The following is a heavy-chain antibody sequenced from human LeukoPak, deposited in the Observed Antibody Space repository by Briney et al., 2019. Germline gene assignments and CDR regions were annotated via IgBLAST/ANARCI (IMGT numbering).Heavy chain of an antibody. Sequence: PGGSLRLSCAASGFTFDDYAMHWVRQAPGKGLEWVSGISWNSGSIGYADSVKGRFTISRDNAKNSLYLQMNSLRAEDTALYYCAKDGSGNIDYWGQGTLVTVSS. CDR2: ISWNSGSI. CDR1: GFTFDDYA. V-gene: IGHV3-9*01. D-gene: IGHD5-12*01. CDR3: AKDGSGNIDY. J-gene: IGHJ4*02.